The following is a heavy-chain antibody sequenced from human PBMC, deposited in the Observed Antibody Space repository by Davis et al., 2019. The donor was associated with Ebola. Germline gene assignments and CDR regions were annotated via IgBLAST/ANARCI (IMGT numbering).Heavy chain of an antibody. CDR2: IYHSGST. V-gene: IGHV4-30-2*01. D-gene: IGHD3-3*01. CDR3: ARDWITIFGVPHRGALGY. Sequence: SETLSLTCAVSGGSISSGGYSWSWIRQPPGKGLEWIGYIYHSGSTYYNPSLKSRVTISVDTSKNQFSLKLSSVTAADTAVYYCARDWITIFGVPHRGALGYWGQGTLVTVSS. J-gene: IGHJ4*02. CDR1: GGSISSGGYS.